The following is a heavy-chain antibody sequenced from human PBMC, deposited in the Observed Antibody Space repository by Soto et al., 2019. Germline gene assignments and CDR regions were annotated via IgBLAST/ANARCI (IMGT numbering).Heavy chain of an antibody. Sequence: GGSLRLSCAASGFTFSDYAMSWVRQAPGKGLQWVSGISSNGVSTYYADSVKGRFTISRDTSKNTLYLQMNSLRAEDTAVYYCAKIRALTNPLDYWGQGSLVTVSS. CDR1: GFTFSDYA. CDR3: AKIRALTNPLDY. CDR2: ISSNGVST. V-gene: IGHV3-23*01. J-gene: IGHJ4*02. D-gene: IGHD2-8*01.